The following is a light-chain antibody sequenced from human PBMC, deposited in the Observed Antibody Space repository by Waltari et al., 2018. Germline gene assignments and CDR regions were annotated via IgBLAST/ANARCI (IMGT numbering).Light chain of an antibody. Sequence: EIVLTHSPAPLSLSQGDRATLSCRASRSVSNYLAWYQQKPGQAPSLLIYDASNRATGIPARFSGGGSGTDFTLTISSLEPEDCAVYYCQQRISWPLTFGGGTKVEIK. CDR3: QQRISWPLT. J-gene: IGKJ4*01. CDR1: RSVSNY. CDR2: DAS. V-gene: IGKV3-11*01.